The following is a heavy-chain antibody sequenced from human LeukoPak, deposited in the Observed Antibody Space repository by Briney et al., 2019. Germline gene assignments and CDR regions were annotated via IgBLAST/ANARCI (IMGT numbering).Heavy chain of an antibody. CDR2: IASETYGGTA. Sequence: GGSLRLSCTASGFTFGDYAMTWVRQAPGKGLEWVGFIASETYGGTAEYAASVKGRFAISRDDSKSIAYLQMNSLKTEDTAVYYCTRDQTPYYWGQGTLVTVSS. J-gene: IGHJ4*02. CDR1: GFTFGDYA. CDR3: TRDQTPYY. V-gene: IGHV3-49*04.